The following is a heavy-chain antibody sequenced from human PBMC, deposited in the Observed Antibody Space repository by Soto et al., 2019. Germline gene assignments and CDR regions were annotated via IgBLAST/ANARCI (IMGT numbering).Heavy chain of an antibody. V-gene: IGHV1-69*13. Sequence: GASVKVSCKASGGTFSSYAISWVRQAPGQGLEWMGGIIPIFGTANYAQKFQGRVTITADESTSTAYMELSSLRSEDTAVYYCARSYSSSPEFSYYYGMDVWGQGTTVTVSS. CDR2: IIPIFGTA. J-gene: IGHJ6*02. CDR1: GGTFSSYA. D-gene: IGHD6-6*01. CDR3: ARSYSSSPEFSYYYGMDV.